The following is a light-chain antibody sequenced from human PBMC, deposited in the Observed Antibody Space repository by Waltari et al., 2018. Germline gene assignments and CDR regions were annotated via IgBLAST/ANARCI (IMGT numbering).Light chain of an antibody. CDR3: QQSYSFPET. V-gene: IGKV1-9*01. CDR2: GAS. J-gene: IGKJ3*01. CDR1: QGINSY. Sequence: DIQLTQSPSFLSASVGDRVTITCRASQGINSYLSWYQQKPGKAPKLLIYGASTLQSGIPSRFSGIGSGTEFTLTISSLQPEDFATYYCQQSYSFPETFGPGTKVDV.